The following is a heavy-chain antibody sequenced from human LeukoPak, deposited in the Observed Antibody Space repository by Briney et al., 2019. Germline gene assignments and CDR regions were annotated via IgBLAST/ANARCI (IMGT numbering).Heavy chain of an antibody. Sequence: GASVKVSCKASGYTFTSYGISWVRQAPGQGLEWMGWISSYNDNTNYAQKLQGRVTMTTDTSTSTAYMELRSLRSDDTAVYYCASWLWGVIGAFDIWGQGTMVTVSS. CDR1: GYTFTSYG. D-gene: IGHD3-10*01. CDR2: ISSYNDNT. CDR3: ASWLWGVIGAFDI. J-gene: IGHJ3*02. V-gene: IGHV1-18*01.